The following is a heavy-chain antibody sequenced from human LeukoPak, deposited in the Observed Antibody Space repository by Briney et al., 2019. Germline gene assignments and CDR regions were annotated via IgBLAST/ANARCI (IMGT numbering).Heavy chain of an antibody. CDR2: INPNSGGT. CDR1: GYTFTVYY. D-gene: IGHD3-10*01. V-gene: IGHV1-2*02. Sequence: ASVKVSFKASGYTFTVYYMHWVRQAPGQGLEWMGWINPNSGGTNYAQKFQGRVTMTRDTSISTAYMELSRLRSDDTAVYYCARSRTGSGFLFDYWGQGTLVTVSS. CDR3: ARSRTGSGFLFDY. J-gene: IGHJ4*02.